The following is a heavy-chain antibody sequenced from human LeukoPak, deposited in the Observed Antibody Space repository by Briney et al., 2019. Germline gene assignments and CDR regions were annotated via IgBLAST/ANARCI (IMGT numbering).Heavy chain of an antibody. J-gene: IGHJ4*02. CDR2: ISDSGGST. V-gene: IGHV3-23*01. CDR3: ARLMAVSGASYFDY. D-gene: IGHD2-8*02. Sequence: GGSLRLSCSASGFTFSSYAMSWVRQAPGKGLEWVSAISDSGGSTYYADSVQGRFTISRDNSKNTLYLQMSSLRAEDTAVYYCARLMAVSGASYFDYWGQGTLVTVSS. CDR1: GFTFSSYA.